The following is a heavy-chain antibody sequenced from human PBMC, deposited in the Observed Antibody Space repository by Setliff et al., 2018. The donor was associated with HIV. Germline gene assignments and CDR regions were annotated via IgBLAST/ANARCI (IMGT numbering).Heavy chain of an antibody. V-gene: IGHV4-38-2*01. D-gene: IGHD3-10*01. Sequence: LSLTCAVSGYSISSGFYWGWIRQPPGKGLEWIGNIYHTGSISYNPSLKSRVTISVDMSKNHFSLKLSSVTAADTAVYYCARSHYGMMGNWYFDLWGRGTLVTVSS. CDR3: ARSHYGMMGNWYFDL. CDR2: IYHTGSI. J-gene: IGHJ2*01. CDR1: GYSISSGFY.